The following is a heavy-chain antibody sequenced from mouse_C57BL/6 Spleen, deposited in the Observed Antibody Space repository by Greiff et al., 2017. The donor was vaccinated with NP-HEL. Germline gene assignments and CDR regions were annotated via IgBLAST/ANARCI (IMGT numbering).Heavy chain of an antibody. CDR1: GYAFSSSW. CDR2: IYPGDGDT. J-gene: IGHJ4*01. CDR3: ARNAMDY. Sequence: QVQLKESGPELVKPGASVKISCKASGYAFSSSWMNWVKQRPGKGLEWIGRIYPGDGDTNYNGKFKGKATLTADESSSTAYMQLSSLTSEDSAVYVCARNAMDYWGQGTSVTVSS. V-gene: IGHV1-82*01.